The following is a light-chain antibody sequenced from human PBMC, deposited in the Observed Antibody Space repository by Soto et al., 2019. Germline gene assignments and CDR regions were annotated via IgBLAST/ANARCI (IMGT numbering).Light chain of an antibody. Sequence: EIVLTQSPGTLSLSPGERATISCRASQSVTSSYLAWYQQTPGQAPRLLIYAASSRATGIPDRFSGSGSGTDFTLTISRLEPEDFAVYYCQQYGSSTWTFGQGTKVDIK. J-gene: IGKJ1*01. CDR3: QQYGSSTWT. V-gene: IGKV3-20*01. CDR1: QSVTSSY. CDR2: AAS.